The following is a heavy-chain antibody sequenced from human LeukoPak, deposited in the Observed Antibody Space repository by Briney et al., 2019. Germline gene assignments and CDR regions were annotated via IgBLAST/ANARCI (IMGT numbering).Heavy chain of an antibody. D-gene: IGHD3-10*01. V-gene: IGHV1-18*01. CDR2: ISAYNGNT. CDR3: ARVTMDNYYYYYYMDV. Sequence: ASVTVSFKASGYTFTIYGIIWVRQAPGQGLEWMGWISAYNGNTNYAQKLQGRVTMTTDTSTSTAYMELRSLRSDDAAVYYCARVTMDNYYYYYYMDVWGKGTTVTVSS. CDR1: GYTFTIYG. J-gene: IGHJ6*03.